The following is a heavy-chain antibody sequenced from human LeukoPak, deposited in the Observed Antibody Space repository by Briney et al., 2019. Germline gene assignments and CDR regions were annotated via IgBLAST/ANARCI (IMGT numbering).Heavy chain of an antibody. J-gene: IGHJ4*02. CDR2: IYTSGST. D-gene: IGHD1-26*01. CDR3: ARENSGSHREFDY. Sequence: SETLSLTCTVSGGSISSYYWSWIRQPAGKGLEWIGRIYTSGSTNYHASLKSRVSMSVDTSKNQFSLKLSSVTAADTAVFYCARENSGSHREFDYWGQGTLVTVSS. CDR1: GGSISSYY. V-gene: IGHV4-4*07.